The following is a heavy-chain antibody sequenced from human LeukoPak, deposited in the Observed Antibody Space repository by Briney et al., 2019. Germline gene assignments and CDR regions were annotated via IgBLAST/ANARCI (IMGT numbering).Heavy chain of an antibody. CDR1: GGSISSYY. CDR3: ARSPYSSSSLCFDY. D-gene: IGHD6-6*01. CDR2: IYTSVST. V-gene: IGHV4-4*07. Sequence: SETLSLTCTVSGGSISSYYWSWIRQPAGKGLEWIGRIYTSVSTNYNPSLKSRVTIPVDTSKNQFSLKLSSVTAADTAVYYCARSPYSSSSLCFDYWGQGTLVTVSS. J-gene: IGHJ4*02.